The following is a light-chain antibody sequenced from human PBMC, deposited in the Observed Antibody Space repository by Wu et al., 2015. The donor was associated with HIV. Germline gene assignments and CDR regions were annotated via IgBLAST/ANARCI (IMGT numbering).Light chain of an antibody. Sequence: EIILTQSPATLSLSPGERATLSCRASHSISTSLAWYQQKPGQTPRLLIFDASNRATGIPARFSGSGSGTDFTLTISSLEPEDSAVYYCQQRYNWPLTFGGGTKVEIK. CDR1: HSISTS. J-gene: IGKJ4*01. CDR3: QQRYNWPLT. V-gene: IGKV3-11*01. CDR2: DAS.